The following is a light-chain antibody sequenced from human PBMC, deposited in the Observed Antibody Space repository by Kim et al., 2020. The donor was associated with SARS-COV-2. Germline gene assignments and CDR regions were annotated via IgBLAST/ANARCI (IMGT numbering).Light chain of an antibody. CDR2: DVS. CDR3: CSYAGSYTFV. V-gene: IGLV2-11*01. Sequence: QSALTQPRSVSGSPGQSVTISCTGTSCDVGGYNYVSWYQHHPGKAPKLMIYDVSKRPSGVPDRFSGSKSGNTASLTISGLQAEDEADYYCCSYAGSYTFVFGGGTQLTVL. CDR1: SCDVGGYNY. J-gene: IGLJ2*01.